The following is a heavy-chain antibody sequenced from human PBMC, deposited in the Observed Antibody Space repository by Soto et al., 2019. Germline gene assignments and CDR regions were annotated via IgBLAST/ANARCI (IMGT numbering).Heavy chain of an antibody. CDR2: MNPNSGNA. CDR1: GYTFTSYD. D-gene: IGHD3-10*01. J-gene: IGHJ3*02. V-gene: IGHV1-8*01. CDR3: ASITMVRGDAFDI. Sequence: ASVKVSCKASGYTFTSYDISWVRQATGQGLEWMGWMNPNSGNAGYAQKFQGRVTMTRNTSISTAYMELSSLRSEDTAVYYCASITMVRGDAFDIWGQGTMVTVS.